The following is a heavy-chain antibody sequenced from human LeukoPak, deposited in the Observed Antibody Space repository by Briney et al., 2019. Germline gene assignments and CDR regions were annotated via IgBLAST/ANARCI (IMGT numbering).Heavy chain of an antibody. CDR3: ARRCSSTSCYAAFDI. CDR2: IYYSGST. J-gene: IGHJ3*02. V-gene: IGHV4-59*08. Sequence: SETLSLTCTVSGGSISSYYWSWIRQPPGKGLGWIGYIYYSGSTNYNPSLKSRVTISVDTSKNQFSLKLSSVTAADTAVYYCARRCSSTSCYAAFDIWGQGTMVTVSS. D-gene: IGHD2-2*01. CDR1: GGSISSYY.